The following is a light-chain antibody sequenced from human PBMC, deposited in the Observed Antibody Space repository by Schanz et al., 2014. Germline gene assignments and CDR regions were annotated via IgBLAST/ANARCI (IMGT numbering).Light chain of an antibody. CDR1: SSDVGNYRL. CDR2: EDT. V-gene: IGLV2-23*01. Sequence: QSALAQPASVSGSPGQSITISCTGTSSDVGNYRLVSWYQQHPGKAPKLIISEDTERPSGVPDRFSGSKSGITASLTISGLQAEDEADYYCCSYAGGYTWFFGGGTKLTVL. CDR3: CSYAGGYTWF. J-gene: IGLJ2*01.